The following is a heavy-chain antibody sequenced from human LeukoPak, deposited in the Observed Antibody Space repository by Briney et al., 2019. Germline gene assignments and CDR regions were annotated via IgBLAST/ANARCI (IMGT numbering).Heavy chain of an antibody. Sequence: PGGSLRLSCAVSGFTFSSYWMHWVRQAPGKGLVWVSRVNSDGSSTTCADSVKGRFTISRDNAKNTLYLQMNSLRAEDTAVYYCGRIKGYSYDYWGQGTLVTVSS. J-gene: IGHJ4*02. D-gene: IGHD5-18*01. CDR1: GFTFSSYW. V-gene: IGHV3-74*01. CDR2: VNSDGSST. CDR3: GRIKGYSYDY.